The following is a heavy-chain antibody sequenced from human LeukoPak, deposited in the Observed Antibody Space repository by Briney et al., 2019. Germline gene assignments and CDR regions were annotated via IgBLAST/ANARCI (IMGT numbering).Heavy chain of an antibody. Sequence: GGSLRLSCAVSGFTVSTNYMNWVRQAPGKGLEWVSVIYVDGNTFYADSVKGRFTISRDTSKNTLYLQMHSLRVEDTALYYCARGYCSGNSCYPGGSWGQGTLVTVSS. CDR3: ARGYCSGNSCYPGGS. J-gene: IGHJ5*02. CDR1: GFTVSTNY. D-gene: IGHD2-15*01. CDR2: IYVDGNT. V-gene: IGHV3-66*02.